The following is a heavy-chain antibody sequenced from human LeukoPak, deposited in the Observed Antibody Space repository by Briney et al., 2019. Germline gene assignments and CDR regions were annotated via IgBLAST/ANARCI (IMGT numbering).Heavy chain of an antibody. CDR2: IKQDGSEK. V-gene: IGHV3-7*01. CDR3: ARGWSDGIAVAGQFDY. D-gene: IGHD6-19*01. J-gene: IGHJ4*02. CDR1: GFTFSSYW. Sequence: PAGGSLRLSCAASGFTFSSYWMSWVRQAPGKGLEWVANIKQDGSEKYYVDSVKGRFTISRDNAKNSLYLQMNSLRAEDTAVYYCARGWSDGIAVAGQFDYWGQGTLVTVSS.